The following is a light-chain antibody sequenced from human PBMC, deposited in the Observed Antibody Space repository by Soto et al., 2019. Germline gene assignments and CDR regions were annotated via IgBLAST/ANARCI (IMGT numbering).Light chain of an antibody. V-gene: IGLV2-14*01. J-gene: IGLJ2*01. Sequence: QSVLTQPASVSGSPGQSITISCTGTSSDVGGYNYVSWYQQHPGKAPKLMIYDVSNRPSGVSNRFSGSKSGNTASLTISGRQAEDEADYYCSSYTSSSTLDVVFGGGTKVTVL. CDR2: DVS. CDR3: SSYTSSSTLDVV. CDR1: SSDVGGYNY.